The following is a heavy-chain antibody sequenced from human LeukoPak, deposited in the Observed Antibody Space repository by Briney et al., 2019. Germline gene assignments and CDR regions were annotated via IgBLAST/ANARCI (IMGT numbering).Heavy chain of an antibody. CDR2: ISYDGSNK. V-gene: IGHV3-30*03. CDR3: ARSTRPP. CDR1: GFTFSSYG. D-gene: IGHD1-1*01. Sequence: GGSLRLSCAASGFTFSSYGMHWVRQAPGKGLEWVAVISYDGSNKYYADSVKGRFTISRDNAKNSLYLQMNSLRAEDTAVYYCARSTRPPWGQGTLVTVSS. J-gene: IGHJ5*02.